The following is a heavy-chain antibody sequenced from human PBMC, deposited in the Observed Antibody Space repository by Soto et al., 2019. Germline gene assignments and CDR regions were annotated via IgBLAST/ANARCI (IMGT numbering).Heavy chain of an antibody. CDR2: IIPIFGTA. CDR1: GGTFSSYA. CDR3: ARGRHYGYYYYGMDV. Sequence: GASVKVSCKASGGTFSSYAISWVRQAPGQGLEWMGGIIPIFGTANYAQKFQGRVTITADESMSTAYMELSSLRSEGTAVYYCARGRHYGYYYYGMDVWGQGTTVTVSS. J-gene: IGHJ6*02. V-gene: IGHV1-69*13. D-gene: IGHD4-17*01.